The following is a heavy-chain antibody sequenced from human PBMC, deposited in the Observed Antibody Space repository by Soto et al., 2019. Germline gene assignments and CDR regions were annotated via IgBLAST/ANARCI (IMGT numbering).Heavy chain of an antibody. D-gene: IGHD6-13*01. CDR3: ARGSVAAAGVNWFDP. Sequence: ETLSLTCTVSGGSISSYYWSWIRQPPGKGLEWIGYIYYSGSTNYNPSLKSRVTISVDTSKNQFSLKLSSVTAADTAVYYCARGSVAAAGVNWFDPWGQGTLVTVSS. V-gene: IGHV4-59*01. CDR1: GGSISSYY. J-gene: IGHJ5*02. CDR2: IYYSGST.